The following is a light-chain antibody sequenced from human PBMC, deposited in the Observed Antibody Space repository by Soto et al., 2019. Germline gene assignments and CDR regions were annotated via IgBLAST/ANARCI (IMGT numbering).Light chain of an antibody. CDR1: QSVSRY. J-gene: IGKJ4*01. CDR3: QHRSSWPLT. Sequence: EVVLTQSPATLSLSPGERATLSCRASQSVSRYLAWYQQRPGQAPRLLIYDVSDRAPGTPAWFSGSGSGTDFTLTISSLEPEDFAVYYCQHRSSWPLTFGGGTEVEIK. CDR2: DVS. V-gene: IGKV3-11*01.